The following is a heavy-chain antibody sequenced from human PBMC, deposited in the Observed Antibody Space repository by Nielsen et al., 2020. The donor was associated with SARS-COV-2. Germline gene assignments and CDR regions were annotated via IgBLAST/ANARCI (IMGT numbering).Heavy chain of an antibody. Sequence: GESLKISCAASGFTFSDYYMSWIRQAPGKGLEWVSYISSSGSTIYYADSVKGRFTISRDNAKSSLYLQMNSLRAEDTAVYYCARFIAAAGWYYYGMDVWGQGTTVTVSS. CDR2: ISSSGSTI. CDR1: GFTFSDYY. V-gene: IGHV3-11*01. CDR3: ARFIAAAGWYYYGMDV. D-gene: IGHD6-13*01. J-gene: IGHJ6*02.